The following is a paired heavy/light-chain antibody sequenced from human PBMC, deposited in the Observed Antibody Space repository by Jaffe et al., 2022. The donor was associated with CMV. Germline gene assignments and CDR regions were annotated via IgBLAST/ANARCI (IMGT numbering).Light chain of an antibody. Sequence: DIQMTQSPSSLSASVGDRVTITCQASQDINNYLNWFQQKPGKAPKLLIYGASHLEAGVPSRFSGSVSGPHFSLTISSLQPEDFATYYCQQHDSLPLTFGPGTTVDIK. CDR3: QQHDSLPLT. CDR1: QDINNY. J-gene: IGKJ3*01. CDR2: GAS. V-gene: IGKV1-33*01.
Heavy chain of an antibody. CDR1: GFTFSDAW. V-gene: IGHV3-15*01. Sequence: ELQLVESGGGLVKPGGSLRLSCAASGFTFSDAWMSWVRQAPGKGLEWVGRIKRQADGATIDYAAPVEGRFTISRDDSRNTLDLEMNSLKPEDTAVYYCATGSAFDYWGQGTLVTVSS. CDR3: ATGSAFDY. CDR2: IKRQADGATI. D-gene: IGHD3-3*01. J-gene: IGHJ4*02.